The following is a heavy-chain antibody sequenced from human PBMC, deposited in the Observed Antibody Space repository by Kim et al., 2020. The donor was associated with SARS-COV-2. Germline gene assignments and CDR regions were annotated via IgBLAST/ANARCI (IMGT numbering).Heavy chain of an antibody. CDR2: IIPIFGTA. CDR3: ARDLIGYSGYDSNYYHGMDV. J-gene: IGHJ6*02. Sequence: SVKVSCKASGGTFSSYAISWVRQAPGQGLEWMGGIIPIFGTANYAQKFQGRVTITADESTSTAYMELSSLRSEDTAVYYCARDLIGYSGYDSNYYHGMDVWGQGTTVTVSS. V-gene: IGHV1-69*13. D-gene: IGHD5-12*01. CDR1: GGTFSSYA.